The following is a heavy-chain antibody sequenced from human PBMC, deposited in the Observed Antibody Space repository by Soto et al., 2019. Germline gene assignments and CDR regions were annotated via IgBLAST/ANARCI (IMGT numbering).Heavy chain of an antibody. CDR2: ISYDGSNK. CDR1: GFTFRTYA. V-gene: IGHV3-30-3*01. Sequence: QVQLVKSGGGVVQPGRSLRLSCAASGFTFRTYAMHWVRQAPGKGLEWVAVISYDGSNKNYADSVKGRFSISRDNSKNTLDLQLNSMGTADTAVYYCAGEPDRGTTVRMDVWGQGTTVTVSS. J-gene: IGHJ6*02. D-gene: IGHD4-17*01. CDR3: AGEPDRGTTVRMDV.